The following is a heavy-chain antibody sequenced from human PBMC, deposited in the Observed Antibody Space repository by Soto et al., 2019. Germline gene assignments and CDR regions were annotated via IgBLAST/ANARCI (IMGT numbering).Heavy chain of an antibody. V-gene: IGHV4-34*01. Sequence: SETLSLTCAVYGGSFSGYYWSWIRQPPGKGLEWIGEINHSGSTNYNPSLKSRVTISVDTSKNQFSLKLSSVTAADTAVYYCARVPSSVFAAHFDYWGQGTLVTVSS. CDR2: INHSGST. J-gene: IGHJ4*02. D-gene: IGHD2-8*01. CDR3: ARVPSSVFAAHFDY. CDR1: GGSFSGYY.